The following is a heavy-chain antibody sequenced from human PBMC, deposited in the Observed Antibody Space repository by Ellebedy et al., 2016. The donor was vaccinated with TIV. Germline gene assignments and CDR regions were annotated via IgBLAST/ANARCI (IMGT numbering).Heavy chain of an antibody. J-gene: IGHJ4*02. CDR1: GFTFSTYA. D-gene: IGHD6-6*01. Sequence: GESLKISCVVPGFTFSTYAMRWFRQAPGKGLEWVSSLTTGGVTFYAESVKDRFTISRDSSKNTLYLQMNSLRAEDTAVYYCARDQSIGSRLVYYFDYWGQGTLVTVSS. V-gene: IGHV3-23*01. CDR2: LTTGGVT. CDR3: ARDQSIGSRLVYYFDY.